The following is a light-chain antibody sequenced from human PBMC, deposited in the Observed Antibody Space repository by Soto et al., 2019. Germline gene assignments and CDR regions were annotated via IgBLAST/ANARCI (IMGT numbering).Light chain of an antibody. CDR3: AAWDDTLKRYV. J-gene: IGLJ1*01. Sequence: QSVLTQPPSVSGAPGQRVTISCTGSSSNIGAGYDVHWYQHLPGTAPKLLIYYNNQRPSGVPDRFSGSKSGTSASLAISGLQSEDESDYYCAAWDDTLKRYVXGTGTKVTV. CDR2: YNN. V-gene: IGLV1-40*01. CDR1: SSNIGAGYD.